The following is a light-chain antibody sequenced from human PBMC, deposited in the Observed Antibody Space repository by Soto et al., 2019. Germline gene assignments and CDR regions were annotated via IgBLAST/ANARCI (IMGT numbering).Light chain of an antibody. CDR2: DVS. Sequence: QSALPQPASVYGSPGQSITISCTGTSSDVGGYNYVSWYQQHPGKAPKLMIYDVSNRPSGVSNRFAGSKSGNTASLTISGLQAEDEADYYCSSYTSSSALGVFGGGTKLTVL. V-gene: IGLV2-14*01. CDR1: SSDVGGYNY. J-gene: IGLJ2*01. CDR3: SSYTSSSALGV.